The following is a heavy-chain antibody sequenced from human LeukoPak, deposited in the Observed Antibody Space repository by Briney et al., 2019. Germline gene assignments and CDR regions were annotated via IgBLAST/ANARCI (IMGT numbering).Heavy chain of an antibody. D-gene: IGHD2-8*01. Sequence: GASVKVSCKASGYTFTSYAMHWVRQAPGQRLEWMGWINAGNGNTKYSQRFQGRVTMTRDTSINTAYMELSSLRSDDTAVYYCARVGLSIVLIPDDGRGELDYWGQGTLVTVSS. V-gene: IGHV1-3*01. CDR1: GYTFTSYA. J-gene: IGHJ4*02. CDR3: ARVGLSIVLIPDDGRGELDY. CDR2: INAGNGNT.